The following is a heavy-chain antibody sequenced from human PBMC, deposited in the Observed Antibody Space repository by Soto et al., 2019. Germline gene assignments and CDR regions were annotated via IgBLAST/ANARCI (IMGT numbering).Heavy chain of an antibody. D-gene: IGHD3-3*01. CDR1: GGSFSGYY. V-gene: IGHV4-34*01. CDR2: INHSGST. J-gene: IGHJ6*02. Sequence: SETLSLTCAVYGGSFSGYYWSWIRQPPGKGLEWIGEINHSGSTNYNPSLKSRVIISVDTSKNQFSLKLSSVTAADTAVYYCAREPNYDFWSGYFGTRVYYYYGMDVWGQGTTVTVS. CDR3: AREPNYDFWSGYFGTRVYYYYGMDV.